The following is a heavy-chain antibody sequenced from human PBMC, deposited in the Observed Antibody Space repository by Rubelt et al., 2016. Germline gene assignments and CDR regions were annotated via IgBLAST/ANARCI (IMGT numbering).Heavy chain of an antibody. Sequence: TSYAMSWVRQAPGKGLEWVSAISGSGGSTYYADSVRGRFTISRDDSMNTLYLQMNSLRGEDTAVYYCARDLSRIAVAGNWFDPWGQGTLVTVSS. CDR2: ISGSGGST. CDR1: TSYA. V-gene: IGHV3-23*01. J-gene: IGHJ5*02. CDR3: ARDLSRIAVAGNWFDP. D-gene: IGHD6-19*01.